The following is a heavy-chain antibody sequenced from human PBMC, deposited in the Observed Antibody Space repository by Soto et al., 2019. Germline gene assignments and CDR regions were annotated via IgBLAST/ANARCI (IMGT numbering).Heavy chain of an antibody. Sequence: EVQLVESGGGLVQPGGSLRLSCAASGFTFSSYWMHWVRQAPGKGLVWVSRINSDGSSTSYADSVKGRFTISRDNGNNTLYLQMNSLRAEDTAVYYCARDYGDYVLGLYNWFDPWGQGTLVTVSS. CDR3: ARDYGDYVLGLYNWFDP. J-gene: IGHJ5*02. D-gene: IGHD4-17*01. V-gene: IGHV3-74*01. CDR2: INSDGSST. CDR1: GFTFSSYW.